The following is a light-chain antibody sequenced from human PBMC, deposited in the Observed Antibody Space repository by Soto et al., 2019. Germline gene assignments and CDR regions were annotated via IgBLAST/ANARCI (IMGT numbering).Light chain of an antibody. J-gene: IGKJ1*01. V-gene: IGKV3-11*01. CDR2: DDL. CDR3: QQRSNWPWT. Sequence: EIVLTQSPATLSLSPGERATLSCRASQSVSRYLAWYQQKPGQAPRLLIYDDLNRATGIPGRFSGSGSGTDFTLTISGLEPEDCAVYYCQQRSNWPWTFGQGTKVEIK. CDR1: QSVSRY.